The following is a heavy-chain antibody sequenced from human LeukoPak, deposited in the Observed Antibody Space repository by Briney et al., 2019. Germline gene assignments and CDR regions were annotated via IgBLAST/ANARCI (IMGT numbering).Heavy chain of an antibody. CDR2: IYTSGST. CDR1: GGSISSYY. J-gene: IGHJ3*02. CDR3: ARSNRGYSYGFSAFDI. V-gene: IGHV4-4*07. Sequence: PSETLSLTCTVSGGSISSYYWSWIRQPAGKGLEWIGRIYTSGSTNYNPSLKSRVTMSVDTSKNQFSLKLSSVTAADTAVYYCARSNRGYSYGFSAFDIWGQGTMVTVSS. D-gene: IGHD5-18*01.